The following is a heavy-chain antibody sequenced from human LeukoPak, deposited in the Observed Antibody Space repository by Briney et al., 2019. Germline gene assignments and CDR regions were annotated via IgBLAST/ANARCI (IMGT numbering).Heavy chain of an antibody. CDR2: INPKSGVT. CDR3: ARALRYDDSSGYYAY. D-gene: IGHD3-22*01. Sequence: GASVKVSCKASGYTFTGHYMHWVRQAPGQGPEWMGWINPKSGVTNYAQTLQGRVTMTRDTSISMVYMELSRLTTDDTAVYFCARALRYDDSSGYYAYWGQGTLVTVPS. V-gene: IGHV1-2*02. CDR1: GYTFTGHY. J-gene: IGHJ4*02.